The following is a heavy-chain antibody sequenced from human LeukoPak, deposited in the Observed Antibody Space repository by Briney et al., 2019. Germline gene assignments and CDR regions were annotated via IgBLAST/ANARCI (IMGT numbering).Heavy chain of an antibody. D-gene: IGHD2-8*01. CDR1: GFAFSSYA. CDR2: LSGNGYKT. J-gene: IGHJ6*02. Sequence: GGSLRLSCAASGFAFSSYALNWVRQAPGRGLEWVSALSGNGYKTYYADSVKGRFTISRDNFKNTLYLQMTTLRADDTAVYFCAKDNGRYGMDVWGQGTTVTVSS. CDR3: AKDNGRYGMDV. V-gene: IGHV3-23*01.